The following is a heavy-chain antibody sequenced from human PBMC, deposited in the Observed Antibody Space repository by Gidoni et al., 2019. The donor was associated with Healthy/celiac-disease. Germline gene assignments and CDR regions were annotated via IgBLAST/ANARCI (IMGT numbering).Heavy chain of an antibody. Sequence: EVQLLESGGGLVQPGGSLRLSCAASGFTFSSYAMSWVRQAPGKGLEWVSAISGSGGSTYYADSVKGRFTISRDNSKNTLYLQMNSLRAEDTAVYYCAKDQSDFDWLLSRINYYGMDVWGQGTTVTVSS. V-gene: IGHV3-23*01. J-gene: IGHJ6*02. D-gene: IGHD3-9*01. CDR3: AKDQSDFDWLLSRINYYGMDV. CDR2: ISGSGGST. CDR1: GFTFSSYA.